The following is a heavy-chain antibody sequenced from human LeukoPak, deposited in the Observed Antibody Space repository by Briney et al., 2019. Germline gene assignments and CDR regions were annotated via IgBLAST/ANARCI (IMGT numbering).Heavy chain of an antibody. V-gene: IGHV3-21*01. J-gene: IGHJ4*02. CDR2: ISSSSSYI. D-gene: IGHD1-1*01. Sequence: PGGTLRLSCAASGFTFSSYSMNWVRQAPGKGLEWVSSISSSSSYISYADPVKGRFTISRDNAKNSLFLQMNSLRAEDTAVYYCATDESWNDCWGQGTLVTVSS. CDR1: GFTFSSYS. CDR3: ATDESWNDC.